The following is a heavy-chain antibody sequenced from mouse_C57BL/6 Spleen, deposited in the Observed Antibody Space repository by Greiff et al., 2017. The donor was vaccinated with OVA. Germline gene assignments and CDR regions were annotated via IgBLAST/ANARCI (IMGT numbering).Heavy chain of an antibody. J-gene: IGHJ3*01. V-gene: IGHV1-9*01. CDR1: GYTFTGYW. CDR3: ARESNYEFAY. Sequence: QVQLQQSGAELMKPGASVKLSCKASGYTFTGYWIEWVKQRPGHGLEWIGEILPGSGSTNYNAKFKGKATFTADPSSNTAYMQLSSLTTCESAIYYCARESNYEFAYWGQGTLVTVSA. D-gene: IGHD2-5*01. CDR2: ILPGSGST.